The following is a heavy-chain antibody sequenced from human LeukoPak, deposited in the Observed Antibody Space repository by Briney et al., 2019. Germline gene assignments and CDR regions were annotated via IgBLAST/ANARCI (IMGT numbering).Heavy chain of an antibody. D-gene: IGHD6-19*01. Sequence: SVKVSCKASGGTFSSYAISWVRQAPGQGLEWMGGIIPIFGTANYAQKFQGRVTITADESTSTAYMELSSLRPEDTAVYYCARACSSGFNWFDPWGQGTLVTVSS. CDR1: GGTFSSYA. CDR3: ARACSSGFNWFDP. J-gene: IGHJ5*02. V-gene: IGHV1-69*13. CDR2: IIPIFGTA.